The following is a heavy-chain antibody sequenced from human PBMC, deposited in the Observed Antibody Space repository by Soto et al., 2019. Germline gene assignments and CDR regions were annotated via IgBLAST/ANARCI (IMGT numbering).Heavy chain of an antibody. V-gene: IGHV3-30*18. J-gene: IGHJ6*02. CDR3: AKGIAGDGYYGMDV. CDR1: GFTFSSYG. D-gene: IGHD1-26*01. Sequence: GGSLRLSCAASGFTFSSYGMHWVRQAPGKGLEWVAVISYDGSNKYYADSVKGRFTISRDNSKNTLYLQMNSLRAEDTAVYYCAKGIAGDGYYGMDVWGPGTTVTVS. CDR2: ISYDGSNK.